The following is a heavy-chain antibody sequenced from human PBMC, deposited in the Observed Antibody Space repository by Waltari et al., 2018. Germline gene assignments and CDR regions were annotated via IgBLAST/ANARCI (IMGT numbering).Heavy chain of an antibody. Sequence: EVQLVESGGGLIQPGGSLRLSCAASGFTVSSHYMSWVRQAPGKGLEWVSVIYSGGSTYYADSVKGRFTISRDNSKNTLYLQMNSLRAEDTAVYYCARLGVAGFYYYYGMDVWGQGTTVTVSS. V-gene: IGHV3-53*01. CDR1: GFTVSSHY. D-gene: IGHD6-19*01. J-gene: IGHJ6*02. CDR2: IYSGGST. CDR3: ARLGVAGFYYYYGMDV.